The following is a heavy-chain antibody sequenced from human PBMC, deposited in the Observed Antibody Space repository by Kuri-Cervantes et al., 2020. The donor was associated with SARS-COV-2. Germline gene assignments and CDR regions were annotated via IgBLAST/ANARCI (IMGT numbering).Heavy chain of an antibody. CDR2: IYYSGST. J-gene: IGHJ4*02. CDR3: EREIAAAGTGHDY. D-gene: IGHD6-13*01. V-gene: IGHV4-59*04. CDR1: GGSISSYY. Sequence: GSLRLSCTVSGGSISSYYWSWIRQPPGKGLEWIGYIYYSGSTYYNPSLKSRVTISVDTSKNQFSLKLSSVTAADTAVYYCEREIAAAGTGHDYWGQGTLVTVSS.